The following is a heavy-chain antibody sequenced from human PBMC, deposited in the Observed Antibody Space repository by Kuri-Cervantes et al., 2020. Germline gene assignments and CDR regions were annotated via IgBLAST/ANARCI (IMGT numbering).Heavy chain of an antibody. J-gene: IGHJ5*02. V-gene: IGHV3-23*01. CDR1: GFTFSSYA. Sequence: GESLKISCAASGFTFSSYAMSWVRQAPGKGLDWISTIIGTGANTYYAHSVKGRFTISRDNSQNTLYLQMNSLRAEDTAVYYCARDPHSFNWFDPWGQGTLVTVSS. CDR3: ARDPHSFNWFDP. CDR2: IIGTGANT.